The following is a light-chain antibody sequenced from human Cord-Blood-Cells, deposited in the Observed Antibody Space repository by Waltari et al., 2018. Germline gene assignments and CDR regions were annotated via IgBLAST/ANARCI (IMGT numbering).Light chain of an antibody. V-gene: IGKV1-13*02. CDR2: DAS. CDR1: QGISSA. J-gene: IGKJ4*01. Sequence: AIQLTQSPSSLSASVGDRVTITCRAIQGISSALAWYQQKPGKAPKLLIYDASSLESGVPSRFSGSGSGTDFTLTISSLQPEEFATYYCQQFNSYPLTFGGGTKVEIK. CDR3: QQFNSYPLT.